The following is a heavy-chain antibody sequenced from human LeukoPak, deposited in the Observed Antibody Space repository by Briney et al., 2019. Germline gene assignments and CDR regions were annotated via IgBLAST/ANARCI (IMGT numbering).Heavy chain of an antibody. CDR2: IYHSGST. J-gene: IGHJ5*02. D-gene: IGHD2-2*01. CDR3: AGVGGYCSSTSCLNWFDP. CDR1: GGSISSGGYS. Sequence: PSETLSLTCAVSGGSISSGGYSWSWIRQPPGKGLEWIGYIYHSGSTYYNPSLKSRVTISVDRSKNQFSLKLSSVTAADTAVYYCAGVGGYCSSTSCLNWFDPWGQGTLVTVSS. V-gene: IGHV4-30-2*01.